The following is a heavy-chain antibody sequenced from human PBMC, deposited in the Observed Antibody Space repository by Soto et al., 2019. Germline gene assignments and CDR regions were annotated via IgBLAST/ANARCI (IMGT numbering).Heavy chain of an antibody. CDR3: ARDRITAMVNSYYYYGMDV. Sequence: QVQLVQSGAEVKKPGASVKVSCKASGYTFTSYGISWVRQAPGQGLEWMGWISAYNGNTNYAQKLQGRVTMTTVTSTSTAYMELRSLRSDDTAVYYCARDRITAMVNSYYYYGMDVWGQGTTVTVSS. CDR1: GYTFTSYG. D-gene: IGHD5-18*01. CDR2: ISAYNGNT. J-gene: IGHJ6*02. V-gene: IGHV1-18*04.